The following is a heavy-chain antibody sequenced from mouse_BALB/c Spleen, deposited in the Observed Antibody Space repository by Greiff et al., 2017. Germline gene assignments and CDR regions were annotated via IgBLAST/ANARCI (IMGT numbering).Heavy chain of an antibody. CDR1: GYSITSDYA. V-gene: IGHV3-2*02. J-gene: IGHJ3*01. CDR2: ISYSGST. CDR3: AREGGGFFAY. D-gene: IGHD1-1*02. Sequence: VQLQQSGPGLVKPSQSLSLTCTVTGYSITSDYAWNWIRQFPGNKLEWMGYISYSGSTSYNPSLKSRISITRDTSKNQFFLQLNSVTTEDTATYYCAREGGGFFAYWGQGTLVTVSA.